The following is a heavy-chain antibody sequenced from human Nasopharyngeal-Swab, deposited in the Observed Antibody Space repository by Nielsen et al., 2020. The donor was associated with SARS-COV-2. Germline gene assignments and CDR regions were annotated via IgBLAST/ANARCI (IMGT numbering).Heavy chain of an antibody. CDR3: ATTLRGNSDGRY. CDR2: INSDGSTT. V-gene: IGHV3-74*01. J-gene: IGHJ4*02. D-gene: IGHD5-18*01. Sequence: KGLVWVSRINSDGSTTNYADSVKGRFTISRDNAKNTLYLQMNSLRPEDTAVYYCATTLRGNSDGRYWGQGTLVTVSS.